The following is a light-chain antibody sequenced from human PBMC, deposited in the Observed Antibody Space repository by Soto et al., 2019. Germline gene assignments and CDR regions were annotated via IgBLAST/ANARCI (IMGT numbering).Light chain of an antibody. CDR3: QYQGSSTIT. J-gene: IGKJ5*01. CDR2: AAS. CDR1: QSVSSSY. Sequence: EIVLTQSPGTLSFPPGERATLSCRASQSVSSSYLAWYQQKPGQAPRLLIFAASSRASGIPDRFSGSGSGTDFTLTISSLEPEDFALFYCQYQGSSTITFGQGTRLEIK. V-gene: IGKV3-20*01.